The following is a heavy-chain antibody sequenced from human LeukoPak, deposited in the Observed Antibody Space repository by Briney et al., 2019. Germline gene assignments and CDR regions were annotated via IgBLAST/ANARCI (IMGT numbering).Heavy chain of an antibody. V-gene: IGHV3-49*04. Sequence: STSIEVSCGGYASRWVRQAPGKKMEWVGFIRSKAYGGTTEYAASVKGRFTISRDDSKSIAYLQMNSLKTEDTAVYYCTRRTYCSGGSCLDYWGQGTLVTVSS. D-gene: IGHD2-15*01. CDR3: TRRTYCSGGSCLDY. CDR1: EVSCGGYA. CDR2: IRSKAYGGTT. J-gene: IGHJ4*02.